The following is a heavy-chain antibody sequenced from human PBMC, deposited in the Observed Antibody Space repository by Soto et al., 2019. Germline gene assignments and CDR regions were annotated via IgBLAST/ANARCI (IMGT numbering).Heavy chain of an antibody. J-gene: IGHJ4*02. V-gene: IGHV4-31*11. CDR2: IYYSGST. D-gene: IGHD6-13*01. CDR3: ARVSSSPLNFDY. CDR1: GGSISSGGYY. Sequence: SETLSLTCAVSGGSISSGGYYWSWIRQHPGKGLEWIGYIYYSGSTYYNPSLKSRVTISVDTSKNQFSLKLSSVTAADTAVYYCARVSSSPLNFDYWGQGTLVTVSS.